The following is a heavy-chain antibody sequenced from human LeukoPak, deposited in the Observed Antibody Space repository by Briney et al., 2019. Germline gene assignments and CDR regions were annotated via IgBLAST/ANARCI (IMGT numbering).Heavy chain of an antibody. CDR2: ISYDGSNK. V-gene: IGHV3-30*04. D-gene: IGHD1-26*01. J-gene: IGHJ4*02. CDR1: GFAFSSYA. Sequence: GGSLRLSCAASGFAFSSYAVHWVRQAPGKGLEWVAVISYDGSNKYYADSVKGRFTISRDNSKNTLYLQMNSLRAEDTAVHYCAKDKYSGSYGPLDYRGQGTLVTVSS. CDR3: AKDKYSGSYGPLDY.